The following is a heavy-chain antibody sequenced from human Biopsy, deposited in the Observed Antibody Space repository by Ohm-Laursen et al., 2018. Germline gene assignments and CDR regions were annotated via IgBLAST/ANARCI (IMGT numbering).Heavy chain of an antibody. D-gene: IGHD2/OR15-2a*01. J-gene: IGHJ5*01. CDR1: GYTFTTYD. Sequence: ASVKVSCKASGYTFTTYDITWVRQATGQGPEWMGWMNPISGNTGYAHKFRGRVTMTSDSSISTAYLEVSSLTFEEPAVYYCARAVRYRLLSDPWGQGTLVTVSS. V-gene: IGHV1-8*01. CDR3: ARAVRYRLLSDP. CDR2: MNPISGNT.